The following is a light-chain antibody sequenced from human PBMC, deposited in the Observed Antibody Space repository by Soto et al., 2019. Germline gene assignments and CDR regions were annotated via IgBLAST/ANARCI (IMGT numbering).Light chain of an antibody. CDR2: EVV. CDR1: SSDVGGCKF. V-gene: IGLV2-14*01. CDR3: SSYAGSSTLV. Sequence: QSALTQPASVSGSPGQSITISCTGTSSDVGGCKFVSWYQQYPGKAPKLMIYEVVNRPSGVSNRFSASKSGNTASLTISGLQAEDEAHYYCSSYAGSSTLVFGGGTKLTVL. J-gene: IGLJ2*01.